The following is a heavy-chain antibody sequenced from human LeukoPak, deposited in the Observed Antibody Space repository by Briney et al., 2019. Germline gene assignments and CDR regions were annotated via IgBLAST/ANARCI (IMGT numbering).Heavy chain of an antibody. CDR2: LTGSGGST. D-gene: IGHD6-19*01. V-gene: IGHV3-23*01. Sequence: GGSLRLSCTAFGFTFSNFGMSWVRQAPGKGLEWVSHLTGSGGSTYYADSVKGRFTISRDNSKNTLYLQMNSLRAEDTAVYYCAKDPYSSGWYISAFDIWGQGTMVTVSS. CDR1: GFTFSNFG. J-gene: IGHJ3*02. CDR3: AKDPYSSGWYISAFDI.